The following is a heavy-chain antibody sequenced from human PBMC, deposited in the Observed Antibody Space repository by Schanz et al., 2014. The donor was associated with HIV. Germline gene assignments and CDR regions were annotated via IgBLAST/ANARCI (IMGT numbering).Heavy chain of an antibody. CDR1: GITFSDYY. V-gene: IGHV3-11*01. CDR2: ISSSGNTI. CDR3: ARVSGEDYYGMDV. J-gene: IGHJ6*02. D-gene: IGHD3-10*01. Sequence: VQLLESGGGLAKSGGSLRLSCAASGITFSDYYMSWIRQAPGKGLEWVAYISSSGNTINYADSVKGRFTISRDNAKNSLYLQMNSLRAEDTAVYFCARVSGEDYYGMDVWGQGTTVTVSS.